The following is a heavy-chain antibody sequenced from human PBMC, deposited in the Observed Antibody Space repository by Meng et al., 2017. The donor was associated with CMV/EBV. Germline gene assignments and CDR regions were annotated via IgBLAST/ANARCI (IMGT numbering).Heavy chain of an antibody. CDR3: AREIGLDDAFDI. CDR1: GFTVSSNY. J-gene: IGHJ3*02. D-gene: IGHD2/OR15-2a*01. Sequence: GESLKISCAASGFTVSSNYMSWVRQAPGKGLEWVSVIYSGGSTYYADSVKGRFTISRDNSKNTLYLQMNSLRAEDTAVYYCAREIGLDDAFDIWGQGTMVTVSS. CDR2: IYSGGST. V-gene: IGHV3-53*01.